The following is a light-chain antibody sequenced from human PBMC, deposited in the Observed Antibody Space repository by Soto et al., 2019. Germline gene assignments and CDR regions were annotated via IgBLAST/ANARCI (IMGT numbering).Light chain of an antibody. J-gene: IGKJ4*01. CDR2: GAS. Sequence: ERVMTQSPATLSVSPGERATLSCRASQSVNSNLAWYQQKPGQAPRLLIYGASTRATGIPARFSGGGSGTEFTLTISSLQSEDFAVYYCEQYNNWPLTFGGGTKVEIK. CDR3: EQYNNWPLT. CDR1: QSVNSN. V-gene: IGKV3-15*01.